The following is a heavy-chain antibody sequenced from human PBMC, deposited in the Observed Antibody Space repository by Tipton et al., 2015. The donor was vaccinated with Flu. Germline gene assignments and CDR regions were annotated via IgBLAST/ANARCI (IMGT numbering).Heavy chain of an antibody. CDR2: IYSGGNN. J-gene: IGHJ3*02. CDR3: AGAGDSSGYYHDAFDI. Sequence: SLRLSCAASGFTVSSNYMSWVRQAPGKGLEWVSVIYSGGNNQYADSVKGRFTISRDNSKNTLYLQMNSLRAEDTAVYYCAGAGDSSGYYHDAFDIWGQGTMVTVSS. D-gene: IGHD3-22*01. CDR1: GFTVSSNY. V-gene: IGHV3-66*02.